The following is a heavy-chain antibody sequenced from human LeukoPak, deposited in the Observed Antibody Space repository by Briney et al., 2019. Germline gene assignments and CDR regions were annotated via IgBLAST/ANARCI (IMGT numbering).Heavy chain of an antibody. CDR2: ISSSSSYI. D-gene: IGHD5-18*01. CDR1: GFTFSSYS. CDR3: ARARPRVVRGYSYGFSFDY. J-gene: IGHJ4*02. Sequence: GGSLRLSCAASGFTFSSYSMTWVRQAPGKGLEWVSSISSSSSYIYYADSVKGRFTISRDNAKNSLYLQMNSLRAEDTAVYYCARARPRVVRGYSYGFSFDYWGQGTLVTVSS. V-gene: IGHV3-21*01.